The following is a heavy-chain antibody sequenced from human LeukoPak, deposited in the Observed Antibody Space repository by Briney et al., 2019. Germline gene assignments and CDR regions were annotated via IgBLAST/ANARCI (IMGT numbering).Heavy chain of an antibody. CDR2: INGSGGST. D-gene: IGHD3-3*01. Sequence: GGSLRLSCAASGFTFSSYAMSWVRQAPGKGLEWVSAINGSGGSTYYADSVKGRFTISRDNSKNTLYLQMNSLRAEDTAVYYCAKTHVYDFWSGRPYFDYWGQGTLVTVSS. V-gene: IGHV3-23*01. CDR1: GFTFSSYA. CDR3: AKTHVYDFWSGRPYFDY. J-gene: IGHJ4*02.